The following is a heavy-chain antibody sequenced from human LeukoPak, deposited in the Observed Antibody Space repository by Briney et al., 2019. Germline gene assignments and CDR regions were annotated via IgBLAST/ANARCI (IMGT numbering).Heavy chain of an antibody. CDR1: GFTFSIYA. Sequence: GGSLRLSCVASGFTFSIYAMSWVRQAPGKGLEWVSSISGSGGSTYYAEFVKGRSTISRDNSKNTLYLQMNSLRAEDTAVYYCVKGGQRYDFWRFDYWGQGTLVSVSS. CDR3: VKGGQRYDFWRFDY. J-gene: IGHJ4*02. CDR2: ISGSGGST. D-gene: IGHD3-3*01. V-gene: IGHV3-23*01.